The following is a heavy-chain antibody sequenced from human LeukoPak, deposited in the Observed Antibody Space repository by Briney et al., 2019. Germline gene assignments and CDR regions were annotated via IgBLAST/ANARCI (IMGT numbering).Heavy chain of an antibody. J-gene: IGHJ3*02. CDR3: ARDEHYYGSGTYYRRASTFDI. CDR2: ISANNGYT. Sequence: GASVKVSCKASGYTFTSYGISWVRQAPGQGLEWMGWISANNGYTNYAQKLQGRVTMTTDTSTTTAYMELMSLTSDDTAVYYCARDEHYYGSGTYYRRASTFDIWGQGTMVTVSS. CDR1: GYTFTSYG. D-gene: IGHD3-10*01. V-gene: IGHV1-18*04.